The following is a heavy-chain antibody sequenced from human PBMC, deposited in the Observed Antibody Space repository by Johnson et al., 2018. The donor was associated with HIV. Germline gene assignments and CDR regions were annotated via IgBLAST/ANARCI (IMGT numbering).Heavy chain of an antibody. CDR3: ASEYSYGSHDAFDI. J-gene: IGHJ3*02. D-gene: IGHD5-18*01. Sequence: VQLLESGGGVVQPGRSLRLSCVASGFTFSSYAMHWVRQAPGKGLEWVAVISYDGSNKYYADSVKGRFTISRDNSKNTLYLQMDSLRAEDTAVYYCASEYSYGSHDAFDIWGQGTMVTVSS. CDR1: GFTFSSYA. V-gene: IGHV3-30*14. CDR2: ISYDGSNK.